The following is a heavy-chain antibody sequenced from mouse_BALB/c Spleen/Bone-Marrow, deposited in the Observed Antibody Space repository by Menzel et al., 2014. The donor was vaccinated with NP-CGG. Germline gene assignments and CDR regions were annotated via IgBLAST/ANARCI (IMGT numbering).Heavy chain of an antibody. CDR1: GFSLANYG. CDR3: ASYYRYDGAY. CDR2: IWAGGST. J-gene: IGHJ3*01. Sequence: VMLVESGPGLVAPSQSLSITCTVSGFSLANYGVHWVRQPPGKGLEWLGVIWAGGSTNYNSALMSRLTISKDNSKSQVFLKMSSLQTDYTAMYYCASYYRYDGAYWGQGTLVTVSA. D-gene: IGHD2-14*01. V-gene: IGHV2-9*02.